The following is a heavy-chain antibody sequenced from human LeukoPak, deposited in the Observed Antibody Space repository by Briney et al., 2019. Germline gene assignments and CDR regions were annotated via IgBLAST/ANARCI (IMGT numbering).Heavy chain of an antibody. J-gene: IGHJ5*01. D-gene: IGHD3/OR15-3a*01. CDR1: GYTFTDQF. V-gene: IGHV1-69-2*01. CDR2: VDTEDGDT. Sequence: ASVKISCKASGYTFTDQFIHWMKQGPGKGLEWVGRVDTEDGDTVYTPQSGGRLKMTADTSAETAYMEVSNLRLDDTAVYYCATGTRRWFASWGQGTLVTVSS. CDR3: ATGTRRWFAS.